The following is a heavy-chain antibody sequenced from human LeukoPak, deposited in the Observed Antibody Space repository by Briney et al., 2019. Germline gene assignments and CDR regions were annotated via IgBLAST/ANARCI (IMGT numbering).Heavy chain of an antibody. V-gene: IGHV3-23*05. Sequence: GGSLRLSCEASGFTFCEHSMSWVRQAPGKGLEWVSTIKRDGSNTYYTDSVEGRFTISRDNSKNTLYLEMNTLRAEDTAVYYCAKGGYASCFDPWGQGTQVTVSS. CDR3: AKGGYASCFDP. D-gene: IGHD2-15*01. CDR1: GFTFCEHS. CDR2: IKRDGSNT. J-gene: IGHJ5*02.